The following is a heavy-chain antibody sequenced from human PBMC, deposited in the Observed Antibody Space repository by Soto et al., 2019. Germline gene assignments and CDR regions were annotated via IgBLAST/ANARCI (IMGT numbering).Heavy chain of an antibody. CDR3: ARDFQSSSPFYYYYYMDV. CDR1: GFTFSSYS. CDR2: ISSSSSTI. Sequence: GGSLILSCAASGFTFSSYSMNWVRQAPGKGLEWVSYISSSSSTIYYADSEKGRFTISRDNAKNSLYLQMNSLRAEDTAVYYCARDFQSSSPFYYYYYMDVWGKGTTVTVSS. D-gene: IGHD6-6*01. J-gene: IGHJ6*03. V-gene: IGHV3-48*01.